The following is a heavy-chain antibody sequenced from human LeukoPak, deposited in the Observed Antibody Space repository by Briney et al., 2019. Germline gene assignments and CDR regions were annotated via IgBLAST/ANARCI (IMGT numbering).Heavy chain of an antibody. CDR2: INHSGST. V-gene: IGHV4-34*01. D-gene: IGHD5-18*01. Sequence: SETLSLTCAVYGGSFSGYYWSWIRQPPGKGLEWIGEINHSGSTNYNPSLKSRVTISVDTSKNQFSLKLSSVTAADTAVYYCARRWIHSYYSGMDVWGQGTTFTVSS. J-gene: IGHJ6*02. CDR1: GGSFSGYY. CDR3: ARRWIHSYYSGMDV.